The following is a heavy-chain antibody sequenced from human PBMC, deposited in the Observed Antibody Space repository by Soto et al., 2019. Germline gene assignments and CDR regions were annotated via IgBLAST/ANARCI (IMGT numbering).Heavy chain of an antibody. J-gene: IGHJ4*02. V-gene: IGHV1-8*01. CDR2: MNPFSGNA. CDR1: GYTFTSYD. CDR3: TRGQGNH. Sequence: QVQLVQSGAEVKKPGASVRVSCKASGYTFTSYDIYWVRQATGQVLEWMGWMNPFSGNAVYTHKFQDRVPLTRDTSINTAYMEMSGLRSEDTAVYYCTRGQGNHWGQGSLVTVSS.